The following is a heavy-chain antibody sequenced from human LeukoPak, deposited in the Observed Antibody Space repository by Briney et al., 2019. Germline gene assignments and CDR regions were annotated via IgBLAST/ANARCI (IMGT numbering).Heavy chain of an antibody. D-gene: IGHD2-21*02. V-gene: IGHV3-7*01. CDR2: IKQDESKT. CDR1: GFTFSNYW. Sequence: GGSLRLSCTASGFTFSNYWMSWVRQAPGKGPEWVANIKQDESKTYYVDSVKGRFTISRDNAKNSLFLQMNSLRAEDTAVYYCARDASLYCAGDTCYWAFDHWGQGTLVTTSS. J-gene: IGHJ4*02. CDR3: ARDASLYCAGDTCYWAFDH.